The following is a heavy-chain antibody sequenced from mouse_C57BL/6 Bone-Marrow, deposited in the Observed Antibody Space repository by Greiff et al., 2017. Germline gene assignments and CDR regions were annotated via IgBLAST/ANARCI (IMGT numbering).Heavy chain of an antibody. J-gene: IGHJ2*01. D-gene: IGHD1-2*01. CDR2: SHPYSGST. CDR1: GYTFTSYW. Sequence: QVQLQQPGAELVKPGASVKLSCKASGYTFTSYWMHWVKQRPGQGLEWIGMSHPYSGSTNYNDKFKSKATLTVDKTSSTAYLQLSSLTSEVSEVDYWALWIRRVFDYWGQGTTLTVSS. V-gene: IGHV1-64*01. CDR3: ALWIRRVFDY.